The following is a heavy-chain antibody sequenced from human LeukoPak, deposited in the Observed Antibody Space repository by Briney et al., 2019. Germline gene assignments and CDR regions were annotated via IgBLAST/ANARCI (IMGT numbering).Heavy chain of an antibody. J-gene: IGHJ4*02. V-gene: IGHV1-18*01. CDR3: ARGGPFPSSSSSREYYLDY. D-gene: IGHD6-6*01. Sequence: ASVKVSCKASGYTFTSYDINWVRQAPGQGLEWMGWRSIYNGNTDYKLQGRVTMTTDTSTSTAYMELRSLRSDDTAVYYCARGGPFPSSSSSREYYLDYWSQGTLVTVSS. CDR2: RSIYNGNT. CDR1: GYTFTSYD.